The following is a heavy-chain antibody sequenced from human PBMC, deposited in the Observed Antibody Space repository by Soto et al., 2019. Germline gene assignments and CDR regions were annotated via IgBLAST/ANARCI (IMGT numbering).Heavy chain of an antibody. D-gene: IGHD3-16*02. J-gene: IGHJ4*02. V-gene: IGHV3-21*01. CDR2: ISSSSSYI. CDR1: GFTFSSYS. CDR3: ARHYVWGSYRYPFYFDY. Sequence: TGGSLRLSCAASGFTFSSYSMNWVRQAPGKGLEWVSSISSSSSYIYYADSVKGRFTISRDNAKNSLYLQMNSLRAEDTAVYYCARHYVWGSYRYPFYFDYWGQGTLVTVSS.